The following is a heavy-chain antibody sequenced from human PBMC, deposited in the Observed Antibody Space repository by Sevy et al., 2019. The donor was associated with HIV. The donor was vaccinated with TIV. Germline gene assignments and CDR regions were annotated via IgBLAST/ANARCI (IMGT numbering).Heavy chain of an antibody. CDR3: AREGCTKPHDY. V-gene: IGHV3-23*01. D-gene: IGHD2-8*01. CDR1: GFTFSKYS. J-gene: IGHJ4*02. Sequence: GGSLRLSCAASGFTFSKYSVSWVRQPPGKGLEWVSTLSFGCGEINHADSVKGRFTISRDNSKNSLYLQMNNLGAEDTAVYYCAREGCTKPHDYWGQGTLVTVSS. CDR2: LSFGCGEI.